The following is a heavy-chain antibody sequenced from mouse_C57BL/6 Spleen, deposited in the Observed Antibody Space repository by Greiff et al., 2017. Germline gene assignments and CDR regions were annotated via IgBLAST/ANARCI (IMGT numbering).Heavy chain of an antibody. V-gene: IGHV2-2*01. Sequence: VKVVESGPGLVQPSQSLSITCTVSGFSLTSYGVHWVRQSPGKGLEWLGVIWSGGSTDYNAAFISRLSISKDNSKSQVFFKMNSLQADDTAIYYCARNPLFYYGSSFYYFDYWGQGTTLTVSS. CDR2: IWSGGST. CDR1: GFSLTSYG. D-gene: IGHD1-1*01. CDR3: ARNPLFYYGSSFYYFDY. J-gene: IGHJ2*01.